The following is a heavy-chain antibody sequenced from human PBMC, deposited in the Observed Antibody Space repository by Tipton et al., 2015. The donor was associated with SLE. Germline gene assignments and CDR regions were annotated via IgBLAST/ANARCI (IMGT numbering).Heavy chain of an antibody. CDR1: GGSISSGSYY. V-gene: IGHV4-61*01. D-gene: IGHD3-22*01. Sequence: TLSLTCTVSGGSISSGSYYWGWIRQPPGKGLEWIGYIYYTGSTNYNPSLKSRVTISVDTSKNQFSLKLSSVTAADTAVYYCARRDDYYDSSGYYYSGAFDIWGQGTMVTVSS. CDR2: IYYTGST. J-gene: IGHJ3*02. CDR3: ARRDDYYDSSGYYYSGAFDI.